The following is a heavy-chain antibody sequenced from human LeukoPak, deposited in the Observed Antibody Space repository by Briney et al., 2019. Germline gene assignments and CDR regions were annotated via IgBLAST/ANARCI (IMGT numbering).Heavy chain of an antibody. CDR1: GFTFSSYA. CDR3: AKAYTISFRFNYYMDV. CDR2: ISGSGGSI. Sequence: PGGSLRLSFAASGFTFSSYAMSWVRQAPGKGLEWVSAISGSGGSIYYADSVKGRFTISRDNSKNTLYLQMNSLRAEDTAVYYCAKAYTISFRFNYYMDVWGKGTTVTVSS. D-gene: IGHD3-3*01. V-gene: IGHV3-23*01. J-gene: IGHJ6*03.